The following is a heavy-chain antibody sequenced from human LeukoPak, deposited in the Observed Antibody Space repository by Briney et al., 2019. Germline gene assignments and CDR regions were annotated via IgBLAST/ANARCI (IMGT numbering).Heavy chain of an antibody. J-gene: IGHJ6*02. V-gene: IGHV7-4-1*04. CDR2: INTNTGNP. CDR3: ARAPYSSSWYGNYYYYYGMDV. D-gene: IGHD6-13*01. CDR1: GYTFTSYA. Sequence: ASVKLSCKASGYTFTSYAMNWVRQAPGQGLEWMGWINTNTGNPTYAQGFTGRFVFSLDTSVSMAYLQISSLKAEDTAVYYCARAPYSSSWYGNYYYYYGMDVWGQGTTVTVSS.